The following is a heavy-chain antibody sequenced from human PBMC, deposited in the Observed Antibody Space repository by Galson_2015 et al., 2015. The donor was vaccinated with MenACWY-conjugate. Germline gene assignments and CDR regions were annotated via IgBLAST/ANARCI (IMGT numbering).Heavy chain of an antibody. V-gene: IGHV3-74*01. Sequence: SLRLSCAASGFTLGNYWMHWVRQAPGKGLVWVSRISGNGDTITYADSVEGRFTIPRDSAKNTLYLQMDSLREEDMAVYYCTRIVEGGGRSFDYWGQGTLVTVSS. J-gene: IGHJ4*02. D-gene: IGHD1-26*01. CDR2: ISGNGDTI. CDR1: GFTLGNYW. CDR3: TRIVEGGGRSFDY.